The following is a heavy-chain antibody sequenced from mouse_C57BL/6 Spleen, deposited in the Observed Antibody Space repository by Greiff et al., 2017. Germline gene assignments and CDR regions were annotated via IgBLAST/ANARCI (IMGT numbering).Heavy chain of an antibody. CDR2: ISDGGSYT. Sequence: EVHLVESGGGLVKPGGSLKLSCAASGFTFSSYAMSWVRQTPEKRLEWVATISDGGSYTYYPDNVKGRFTISRDNAKNNLYLQMSHLKSEDTAMYYCARDQVYYGSSYGYFDVWGTGTTVTVAS. V-gene: IGHV5-4*01. J-gene: IGHJ1*03. CDR3: ARDQVYYGSSYGYFDV. CDR1: GFTFSSYA. D-gene: IGHD1-1*01.